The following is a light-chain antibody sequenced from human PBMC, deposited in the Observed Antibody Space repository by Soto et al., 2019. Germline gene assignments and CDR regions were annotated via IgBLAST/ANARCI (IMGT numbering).Light chain of an antibody. J-gene: IGKJ4*01. CDR3: MQALQTPLT. V-gene: IGKV2-28*01. Sequence: DIVMTQSPLSLPVTPGEAASISCRSSQSLLHSNGYNYLDWYLQKPGQSPQLLIFLRSNRASGVPDRFSGSGSGTDFTLKISRVEAEDVGVYYCMQALQTPLTFGGGTKVEIK. CDR2: LRS. CDR1: QSLLHSNGYNY.